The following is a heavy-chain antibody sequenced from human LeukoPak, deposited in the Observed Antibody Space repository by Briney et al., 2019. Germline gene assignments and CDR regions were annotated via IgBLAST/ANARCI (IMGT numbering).Heavy chain of an antibody. CDR2: INHSRST. D-gene: IGHD3-22*01. CDR3: ASRYYYDSSGWFDP. CDR1: GGSFSGYY. V-gene: IGHV4-34*01. J-gene: IGHJ5*02. Sequence: PSETLSLTCAVYGGSFSGYYWSWIRQPPGKGLEWIGEINHSRSTNYNPSLKSRVPISVDTSKNQFSLKLSSVTAADTAVYYCASRYYYDSSGWFDPWGQGTLVTVSS.